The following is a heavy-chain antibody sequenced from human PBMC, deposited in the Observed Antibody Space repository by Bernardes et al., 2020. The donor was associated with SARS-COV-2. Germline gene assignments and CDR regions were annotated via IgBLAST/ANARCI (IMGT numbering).Heavy chain of an antibody. D-gene: IGHD4-17*01. Sequence: SETLSLTRTVSGDSLSSGDYYCSWIRQTAGKGLEYIGRFHTRGSTKYNPSHESRVTISLDISKNQFSLRLTSVTATDTAVYFCALTTVVPWAFDVWGQGSMVTVSS. J-gene: IGHJ3*01. CDR3: ALTTVVPWAFDV. CDR2: FHTRGST. V-gene: IGHV4-61*02. CDR1: GDSLSSGDYY.